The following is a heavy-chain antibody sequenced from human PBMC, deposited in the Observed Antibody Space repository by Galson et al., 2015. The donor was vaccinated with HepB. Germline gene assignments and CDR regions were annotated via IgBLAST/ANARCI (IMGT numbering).Heavy chain of an antibody. V-gene: IGHV3-33*01. CDR2: IWYDGSNK. Sequence: SLRLSCAASGFTFSSYGMHWVRQAPGKGLEWVAVIWYDGSNKYYADSVKGRFTISRDNSKNSLYLQMNSLRAEDTAVYYCARDACSSTSCYYPYYYYYMDVWGKGPRSPSP. D-gene: IGHD2-2*01. CDR3: ARDACSSTSCYYPYYYYYMDV. CDR1: GFTFSSYG. J-gene: IGHJ6*03.